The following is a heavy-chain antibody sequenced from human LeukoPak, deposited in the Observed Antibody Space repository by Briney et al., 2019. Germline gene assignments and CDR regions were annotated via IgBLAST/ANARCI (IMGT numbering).Heavy chain of an antibody. CDR3: ARDLGIQLWLGAFDI. J-gene: IGHJ3*02. CDR1: GFTFSSYW. V-gene: IGHV3-30*03. D-gene: IGHD5-18*01. Sequence: SGGSLRLSCAASGFTFSSYWMHWVRQAPGKGLVWVAVISYDGSNKYYADSVKGRFTISRDNSKNTLCLQMNSLRAEDTAVYYCARDLGIQLWLGAFDIWGQGTMVTVSS. CDR2: ISYDGSNK.